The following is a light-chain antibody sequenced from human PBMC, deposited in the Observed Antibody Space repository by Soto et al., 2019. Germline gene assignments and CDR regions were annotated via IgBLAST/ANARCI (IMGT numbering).Light chain of an antibody. V-gene: IGKV3-15*01. CDR1: QSISSN. Sequence: EIVMTQSPATLSVSPGERATRWCRASQSISSNLAWYQQKPGQATRLLMFRTSSRANGFPARFSGSGSGTEFNLTIRRLQSEDFGVYYCQQYNNWHRATFGGGTKVDIK. CDR3: QQYNNWHRAT. J-gene: IGKJ4*01. CDR2: RTS.